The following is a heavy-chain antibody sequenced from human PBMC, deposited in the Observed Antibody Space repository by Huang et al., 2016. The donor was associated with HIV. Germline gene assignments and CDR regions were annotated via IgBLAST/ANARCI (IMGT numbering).Heavy chain of an antibody. Sequence: QVQLQESGPGLVKPSETLSLTCIVAGASIKSRSYYWGWIRQPPGRGLVWLGSMSYSGSTYYNPSLKSRVTMSGDTSKNEFSLKLRAVTAADTAVYYCARHAGSSRRYYFDYWGRGTLVTVSS. V-gene: IGHV4-39*01. CDR3: ARHAGSSRRYYFDY. CDR1: GASIKSRSYY. D-gene: IGHD6-13*01. CDR2: MSYSGST. J-gene: IGHJ4*02.